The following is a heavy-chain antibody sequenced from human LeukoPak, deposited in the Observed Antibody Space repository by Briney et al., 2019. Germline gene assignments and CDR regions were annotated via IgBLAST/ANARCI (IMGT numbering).Heavy chain of an antibody. CDR2: IFYSGAT. J-gene: IGHJ4*02. V-gene: IGHV4-39*01. CDR3: VRHRQWLLFPDY. Sequence: SETLSLTYTVSGDSISINYHWGWVRQPPGKGLEWIGSIFYSGATYYSPSLKSRVTISVDTSKNQFSLKLSSMTAADTAVYYCVRHRQWLLFPDYWGQGTLVTVSS. D-gene: IGHD6-19*01. CDR1: GDSISINYH.